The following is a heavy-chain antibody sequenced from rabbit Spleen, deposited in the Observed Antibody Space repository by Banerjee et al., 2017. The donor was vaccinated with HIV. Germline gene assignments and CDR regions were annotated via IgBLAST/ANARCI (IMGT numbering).Heavy chain of an antibody. CDR3: ARDTSSSFSSYGMDL. CDR1: GFSFSSSYC. Sequence: QSLEESGGDMVKPGASLTLTCTASGFSFSSSYCICWVRQAPGKGLEWIACIDAGSSGFTYFATWAKGRFTISKTSSTTVTLQMTSLTAADTATYFCARDTSSSFSSYGMDLWGPGTLVTVS. V-gene: IGHV1S40*01. J-gene: IGHJ6*01. D-gene: IGHD1-1*01. CDR2: IDAGSSGFT.